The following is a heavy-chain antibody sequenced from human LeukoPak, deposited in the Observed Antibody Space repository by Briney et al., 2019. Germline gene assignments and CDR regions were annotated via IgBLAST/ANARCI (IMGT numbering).Heavy chain of an antibody. CDR1: GGSISSGGYY. J-gene: IGHJ4*02. CDR2: IYYSGST. Sequence: SETLSLTCTVSGGSISSGGYYWSWIRQHPGKGLEWIGYIYYSGSTYYNPSLKSRVTISVDTSKNQFSLKLSSVTAADTAVYYCARGRYGDYYFDYWGQGTLVNVSS. CDR3: ARGRYGDYYFDY. D-gene: IGHD4-17*01. V-gene: IGHV4-31*03.